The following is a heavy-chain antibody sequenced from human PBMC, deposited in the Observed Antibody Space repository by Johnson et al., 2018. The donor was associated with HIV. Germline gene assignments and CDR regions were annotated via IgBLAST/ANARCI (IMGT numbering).Heavy chain of an antibody. J-gene: IGHJ3*02. CDR2: INSDGSST. CDR1: GFTFSSHW. Sequence: VQLVESGGGLVQPGGSLRLSCAASGFTFSSHWMHWVRQAPGKGLVWVSRINSDGSSTSYADSVKGRITISRDNAKNTLYLQMNSLRAEDTAVYYCAREPGYSSSVPDACDIWGQGTMVTVSS. CDR3: AREPGYSSSVPDACDI. D-gene: IGHD6-6*01. V-gene: IGHV3-74*01.